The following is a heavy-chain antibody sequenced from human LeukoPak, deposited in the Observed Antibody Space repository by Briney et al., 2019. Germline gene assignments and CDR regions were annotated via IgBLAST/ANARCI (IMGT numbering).Heavy chain of an antibody. CDR1: GFTFDDYG. CDR3: AKGPGYSYGYVDY. Sequence: RPGGPLRLSCAASGFTFDDYGMSWVRQAPGKGLEWVSAISGSGGSTYYADSVKGRFTISRDNSKNTLYRQMNSLRAEDTAVYYCAKGPGYSYGYVDYWGQGTLVTVSS. CDR2: ISGSGGST. V-gene: IGHV3-23*01. D-gene: IGHD5-18*01. J-gene: IGHJ4*02.